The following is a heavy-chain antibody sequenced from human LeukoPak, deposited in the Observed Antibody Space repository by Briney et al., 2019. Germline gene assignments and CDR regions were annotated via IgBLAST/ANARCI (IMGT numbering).Heavy chain of an antibody. CDR3: AKGYDLRYGYESPGY. V-gene: IGHV1-18*01. Sequence: GASVKVSCKASGYTFTSYGISWVRQAPGQGLEWMGWISAYNGNTNYAQKLQGRVTMTTDTSTSTAYMELRSLRSDDTAVYYCAKGYDLRYGYESPGYWGQGTLVTVSS. CDR1: GYTFTSYG. J-gene: IGHJ4*02. CDR2: ISAYNGNT. D-gene: IGHD5-18*01.